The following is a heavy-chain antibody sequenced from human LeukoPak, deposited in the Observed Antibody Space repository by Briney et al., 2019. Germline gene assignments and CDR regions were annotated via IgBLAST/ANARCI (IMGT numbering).Heavy chain of an antibody. Sequence: GGSLRLPCAASGFSFGSYAMSWVRQAPGKGLEWVSAISGRGGSTYYADSVKGRFTISRDNSKNTLYLHMNSLGAEDTAVYYCAKDRGSGWPQFDYWGQGTLVTVSS. CDR3: AKDRGSGWPQFDY. D-gene: IGHD6-19*01. J-gene: IGHJ4*02. CDR1: GFSFGSYA. V-gene: IGHV3-23*01. CDR2: ISGRGGST.